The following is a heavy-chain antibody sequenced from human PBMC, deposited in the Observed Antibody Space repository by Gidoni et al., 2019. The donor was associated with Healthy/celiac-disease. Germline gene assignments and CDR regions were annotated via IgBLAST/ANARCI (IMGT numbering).Heavy chain of an antibody. J-gene: IGHJ3*02. V-gene: IGHV3-74*01. CDR3: ARDSERVDDAFDI. Sequence: DSVKGRFTISRDNAKNTLYLQMNSLRAEDTDVYYCARDSERVDDAFDIWGQGTMVTVSS. D-gene: IGHD1-26*01.